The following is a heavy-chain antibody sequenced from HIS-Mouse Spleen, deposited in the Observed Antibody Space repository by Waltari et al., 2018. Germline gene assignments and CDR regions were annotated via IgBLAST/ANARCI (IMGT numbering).Heavy chain of an antibody. V-gene: IGHV3-30*18. Sequence: QVQLVESGGGVVQPGRSLRLSWAASGFPLRSYGMHWVRQAPGKGLEWVAVISYDGSNKYYADSVKGRFTISRDNSKNTLYLQMNSLRAEDTAVYYCAKASSGWLDYWGQGTLVTVSS. CDR3: AKASSGWLDY. D-gene: IGHD6-19*01. CDR2: ISYDGSNK. CDR1: GFPLRSYG. J-gene: IGHJ4*02.